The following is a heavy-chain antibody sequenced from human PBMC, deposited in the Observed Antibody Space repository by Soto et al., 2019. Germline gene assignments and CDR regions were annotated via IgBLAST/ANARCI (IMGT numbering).Heavy chain of an antibody. CDR2: INPSGGST. V-gene: IGHV1-46*01. Sequence: ASVKVSCKASGYTFTSYYMRWVRQAPGQGLEWMGIINPSGGSTSYAQKFQGRVTMTRDTSTSTVYMELSSLRSEDTAVYYCARDLSPPASSGWYYYYGMDVWGQGTTVTVSS. CDR3: ARDLSPPASSGWYYYYGMDV. J-gene: IGHJ6*02. CDR1: GYTFTSYY. D-gene: IGHD6-19*01.